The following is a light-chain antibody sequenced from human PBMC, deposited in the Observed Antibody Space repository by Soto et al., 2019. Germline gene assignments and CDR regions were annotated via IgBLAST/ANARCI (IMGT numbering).Light chain of an antibody. V-gene: IGKV3-20*01. J-gene: IGKJ3*01. CDR2: AAS. CDR1: QSLSTNS. Sequence: ESVLTQSPGTLSLSPGKRATLSCRASQSLSTNSLAWYQQKPGQTPRLLIYAASTRDTDIPDRFNGSGSGTDFALTISRLEPEDFALYYCQQYDASPLTFGPGTKVDIK. CDR3: QQYDASPLT.